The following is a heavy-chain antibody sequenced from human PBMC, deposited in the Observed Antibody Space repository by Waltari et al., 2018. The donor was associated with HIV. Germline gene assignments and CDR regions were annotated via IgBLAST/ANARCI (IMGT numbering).Heavy chain of an antibody. CDR2: IWSDGNNE. V-gene: IGHV3-30*02. CDR1: GFTFRRYG. Sequence: QVQLVESGGGVVQPGGSLRLSCAASGFTFRRYGMHWVRQAPGKGPEWVAIIWSDGNNEYYADSVKGRFTISRDNSKDTLYLQMNSLRAEDTAMYYCAKDNSVNYFTGDAFDIWGQGTMVIVSS. D-gene: IGHD1-26*01. CDR3: AKDNSVNYFTGDAFDI. J-gene: IGHJ3*02.